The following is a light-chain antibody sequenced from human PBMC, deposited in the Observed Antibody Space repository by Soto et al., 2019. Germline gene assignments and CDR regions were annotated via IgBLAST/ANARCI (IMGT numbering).Light chain of an antibody. CDR3: QHGGT. CDR1: QSVRNY. Sequence: EIVLTQSPATLSLSPGERATVSCRASQSVRNYFGWYQQKPGQAPSLLIYDASNRATGIPARFSGSGSGTDFTLTISSLEPEDFAVYYCQHGGTFGKGTRLESK. J-gene: IGKJ5*01. CDR2: DAS. V-gene: IGKV3-11*01.